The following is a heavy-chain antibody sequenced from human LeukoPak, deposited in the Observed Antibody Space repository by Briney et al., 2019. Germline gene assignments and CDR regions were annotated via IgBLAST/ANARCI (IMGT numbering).Heavy chain of an antibody. J-gene: IGHJ4*02. CDR1: GGTFSSYA. V-gene: IGHV1-69*05. D-gene: IGHD6-6*01. CDR3: AFSQPQLVGGGVLRGFDY. CDR2: IIPIFGTA. Sequence: GASVKVSCKASGGTFSSYAISWVRQAPGQGLEWMGGIIPIFGTANYAQKFQGRVTITTDESTSTAYMELSSLRSEDTAVYYCAFSQPQLVGGGVLRGFDYWGQGTLVTVSS.